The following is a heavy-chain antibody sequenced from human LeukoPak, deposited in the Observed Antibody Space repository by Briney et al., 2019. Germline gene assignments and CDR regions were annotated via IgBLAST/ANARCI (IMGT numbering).Heavy chain of an antibody. Sequence: ASVKVSCKASGYTFTGYYMHWVRQAPGQGLEWMGWINPNSGGTNYAQKFQGRVTMTRDTSISTAYMELSRLRSDDTAVYYCARVRRAWFGELPYYFDYWGQGTLVTVSS. V-gene: IGHV1-2*02. CDR2: INPNSGGT. J-gene: IGHJ4*02. CDR1: GYTFTGYY. CDR3: ARVRRAWFGELPYYFDY. D-gene: IGHD3-10*01.